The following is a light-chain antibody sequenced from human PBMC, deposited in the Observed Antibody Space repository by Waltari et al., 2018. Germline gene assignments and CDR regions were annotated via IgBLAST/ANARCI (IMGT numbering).Light chain of an antibody. V-gene: IGKV3-11*01. CDR1: QSVSSY. CDR2: DAS. J-gene: IGKJ4*01. CDR3: QQRANWPLT. Sequence: EIVFTQSPATLSLSPGERATLSCRASQSVSSYLGWYQQKPGQAPRLLIYDASNRATGIPARFSGSGSGTDFTLTISSLEFEDFAVYYCQQRANWPLTFGGGTKVEIK.